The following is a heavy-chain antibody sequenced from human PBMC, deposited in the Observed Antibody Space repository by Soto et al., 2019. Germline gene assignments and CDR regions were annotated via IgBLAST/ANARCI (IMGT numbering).Heavy chain of an antibody. D-gene: IGHD2-8*02. V-gene: IGHV2-5*02. CDR2: IYWDDDK. Sequence: SGPTLVNPKQTLTLTCTFSGFSFTTSGVGVGWIRQPPGKALEWLALIYWDDDKRYRTSLKNRLTITKDTSRNQVVLTVSNMAPVDTATYYCAHSMAYFFLWIRYWHRYIDYWDQGILGTLS. CDR3: AHSMAYFFLWIRYWHRYIDY. J-gene: IGHJ4*02. CDR1: GFSFTTSGVG.